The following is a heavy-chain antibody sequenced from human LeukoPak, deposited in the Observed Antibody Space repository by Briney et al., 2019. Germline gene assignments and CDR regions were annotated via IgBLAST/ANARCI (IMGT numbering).Heavy chain of an antibody. V-gene: IGHV4-59*01. D-gene: IGHD5-24*01. Sequence: PSETLSLTCTVSGGSISSYYWSWIRQPPGKGLEWIGYIYYSGSTNYNPSLKSRVTMSVDTSKNQFSLKLSSVTAADTAVYYCARGGGGYPFDYWGQGTLVTVSS. CDR3: ARGGGGYPFDY. CDR1: GGSISSYY. J-gene: IGHJ4*02. CDR2: IYYSGST.